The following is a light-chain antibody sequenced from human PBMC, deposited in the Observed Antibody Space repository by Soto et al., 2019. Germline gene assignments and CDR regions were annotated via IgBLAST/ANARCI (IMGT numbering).Light chain of an antibody. Sequence: EIVLTQSPGTLSLSPGERATLSCRASQSVNSNYLVWYQQNPGQAPRLLIYDISNRAAGVPARFSGSGSEAEFTLTISSLQPDDFATYYCQQYTNYPWTFGQGTKVDI. CDR2: DIS. J-gene: IGKJ1*01. CDR3: QQYTNYPWT. V-gene: IGKV3-20*01. CDR1: QSVNSNY.